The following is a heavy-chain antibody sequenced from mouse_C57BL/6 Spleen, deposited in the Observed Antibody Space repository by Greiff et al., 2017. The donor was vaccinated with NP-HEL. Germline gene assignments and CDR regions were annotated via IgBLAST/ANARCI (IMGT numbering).Heavy chain of an antibody. J-gene: IGHJ2*01. CDR2: ISSGSSTI. V-gene: IGHV5-17*01. CDR3: ARSLNWDYFDY. CDR1: GFTFSDYG. Sequence: EVKLVESGGGLVKPGGSLKLSCAASGFTFSDYGMHWVRQAPEKGLEWVAYISSGSSTIYSADTVKGRFTISRDNAKNTLFLQMTSLRSEDTAMYYCARSLNWDYFDYWGKGTTLTVSS. D-gene: IGHD4-1*02.